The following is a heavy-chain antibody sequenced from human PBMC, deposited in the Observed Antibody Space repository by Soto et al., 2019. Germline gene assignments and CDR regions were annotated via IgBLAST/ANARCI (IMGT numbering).Heavy chain of an antibody. CDR3: ARDQGGQSGNFIFDN. J-gene: IGHJ4*02. Sequence: WWSLRLSCSASGFVFSDYVIHWFRQAPGRGLDWVAGIWYHGRDIFYTDSVKGRFTISRDNSKNMLYLQMNSLRAEDTAVYYCARDQGGQSGNFIFDNWGQGTLVTVSS. V-gene: IGHV3-33*01. CDR1: GFVFSDYV. D-gene: IGHD1-26*01. CDR2: IWYHGRDI.